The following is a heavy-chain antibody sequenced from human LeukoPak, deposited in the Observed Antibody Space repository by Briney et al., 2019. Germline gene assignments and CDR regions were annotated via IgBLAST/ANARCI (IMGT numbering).Heavy chain of an antibody. Sequence: PGGSLRLSCAASGFTFSSYSMNWVRLAPGKGLEWVSSISSSSSYIYYADSVKGRFTISRDNAKNSLYLQMNSLRAEDTAVYYCAVVAATSSAFDIWGQGTMVTVYS. D-gene: IGHD2-15*01. CDR1: GFTFSSYS. CDR2: ISSSSSYI. CDR3: AVVAATSSAFDI. V-gene: IGHV3-21*01. J-gene: IGHJ3*02.